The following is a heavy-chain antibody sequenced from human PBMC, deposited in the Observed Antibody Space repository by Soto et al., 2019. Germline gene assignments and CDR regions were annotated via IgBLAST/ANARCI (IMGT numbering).Heavy chain of an antibody. CDR2: ISAHNGNT. D-gene: IGHD6-13*01. Sequence: QVQLVQSGDEVKQPGASVKVSCKASGSTITAYGISWVRQAPGQGLEWMAWISAHNGNTYYAQNLQGRVTMTTDTSTSAAYMGLSSLRSDDPALYYCASSSIAAAGHCDYWGQGALVTVSS. V-gene: IGHV1-18*01. CDR1: GSTITAYG. J-gene: IGHJ4*02. CDR3: ASSSIAAAGHCDY.